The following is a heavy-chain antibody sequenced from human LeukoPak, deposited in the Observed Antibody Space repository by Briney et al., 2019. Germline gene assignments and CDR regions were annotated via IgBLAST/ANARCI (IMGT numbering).Heavy chain of an antibody. D-gene: IGHD3-22*01. CDR3: ARVSSGYYLDY. V-gene: IGHV3-7*03. Sequence: GGSLRLSCAASGFTFSSYGMHWVRQAPGKGLEWVANIKQEGSEKYHVDSVKGRFTISRDNAKNSLYLQMNSLRAEDTAVYFCARVSSGYYLDYWGQGTLVTVSS. CDR1: GFTFSSYG. CDR2: IKQEGSEK. J-gene: IGHJ4*02.